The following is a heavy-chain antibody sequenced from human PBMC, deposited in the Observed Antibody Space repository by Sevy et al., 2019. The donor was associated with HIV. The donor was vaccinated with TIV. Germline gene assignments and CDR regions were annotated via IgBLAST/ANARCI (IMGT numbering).Heavy chain of an antibody. V-gene: IGHV3-30-3*01. Sequence: GGSLRLSCVASGITFSSHAMHWVRQAPGKGLEWVTIISYDGSNKYYADSVKGRFTISRDNSKNKLYRQMNSLRAEDTAVYDCARADYGDYSGEFDYWGQGTLVTVSS. CDR3: ARADYGDYSGEFDY. CDR2: ISYDGSNK. D-gene: IGHD4-17*01. CDR1: GITFSSHA. J-gene: IGHJ4*02.